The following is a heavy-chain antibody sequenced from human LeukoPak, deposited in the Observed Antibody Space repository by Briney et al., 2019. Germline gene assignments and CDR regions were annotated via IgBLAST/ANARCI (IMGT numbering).Heavy chain of an antibody. J-gene: IGHJ3*02. Sequence: GGSLRLSCAASGFTFSSYAMHWVRQAPGKGLEWVAVISYDGSNKYYADSVKGRFTISRDNSKNTLYLQMNSLRAEDTAVYHCSGPVVGNAFDIWGQGTMVTVSS. CDR1: GFTFSSYA. V-gene: IGHV3-30-3*01. D-gene: IGHD2-2*01. CDR2: ISYDGSNK. CDR3: SGPVVGNAFDI.